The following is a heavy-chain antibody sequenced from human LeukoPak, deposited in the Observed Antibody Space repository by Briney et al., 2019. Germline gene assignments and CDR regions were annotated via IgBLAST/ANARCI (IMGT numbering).Heavy chain of an antibody. V-gene: IGHV3-33*01. CDR1: GFTFSSYG. J-gene: IGHJ6*03. Sequence: GGSLRLSCAASGFTFSSYGMHWVRQAPGKGLEWVAVIWYDGSNKYYADSVKGRFTISRDNSKNTLYLQMNSLRAEDTAVYYCARDIFVSYWDYYYMDVWGKGTTVTVSS. CDR2: IWYDGSNK. CDR3: ARDIFVSYWDYYYMDV. D-gene: IGHD1-26*01.